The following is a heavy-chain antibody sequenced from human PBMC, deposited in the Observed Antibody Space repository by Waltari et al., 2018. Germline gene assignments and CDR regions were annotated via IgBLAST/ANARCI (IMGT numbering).Heavy chain of an antibody. Sequence: QVNLVESGGGVVQPGGSLRLSCATSGFTFSNFGMHWVRQAPGKGLVWVALSWFDGSDKFYADSVRGRFTISRDNSARTLYLDMDSLRLDDTAMYYCAKDAFGNTYLDFWGQGTLVTVSS. CDR2: SWFDGSDK. CDR3: AKDAFGNTYLDF. CDR1: GFTFSNFG. D-gene: IGHD2-2*02. V-gene: IGHV3-30*02. J-gene: IGHJ4*02.